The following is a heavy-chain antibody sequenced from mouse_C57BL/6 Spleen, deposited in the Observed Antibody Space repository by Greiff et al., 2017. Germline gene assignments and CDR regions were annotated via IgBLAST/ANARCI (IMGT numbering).Heavy chain of an antibody. CDR3: ARPPYYGSSYEDYYAMDY. CDR1: GFTFSSYG. D-gene: IGHD1-1*01. J-gene: IGHJ4*01. V-gene: IGHV5-6*01. Sequence: EVQLQESGGDLVKPGGSLKLSCAASGFTFSSYGMSWVRQTPDKRLEWVATISSGGSYTYYPDSVKGRFTISRDNAKNTLYLQMSSLKSEDTAMYYCARPPYYGSSYEDYYAMDYWGQGTSVTVSS. CDR2: ISSGGSYT.